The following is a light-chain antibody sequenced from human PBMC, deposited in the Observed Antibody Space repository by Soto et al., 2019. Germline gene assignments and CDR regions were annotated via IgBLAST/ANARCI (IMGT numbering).Light chain of an antibody. CDR3: QQYNNWPYT. V-gene: IGKV3-15*01. J-gene: IGKJ2*01. Sequence: EIVMTQSPATLSVSPGERAPLSCRASQSVSSNLAWYQQKPGQAPRLLIYGASTRATGIPARFSGSGSGTKFTITISSLQSEDFAVYYCQQYNNWPYTFGQGTKLEIK. CDR1: QSVSSN. CDR2: GAS.